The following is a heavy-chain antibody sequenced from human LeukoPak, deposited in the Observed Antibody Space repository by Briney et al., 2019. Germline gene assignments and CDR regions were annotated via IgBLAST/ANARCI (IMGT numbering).Heavy chain of an antibody. CDR2: IYSSGRT. D-gene: IGHD1-14*01. CDR3: AKDRKHYYYGMDV. V-gene: IGHV3-66*03. CDR1: GFTVSSNY. J-gene: IGHJ6*02. Sequence: GGSLRLSCTASGFTVSSNYMSWVRQAPGKGLEWVSVIYSSGRTKYADSVEGRFTISRDNSKNTLYLQMNSQRVEDTAVYYCAKDRKHYYYGMDVWGQGTTVTVSS.